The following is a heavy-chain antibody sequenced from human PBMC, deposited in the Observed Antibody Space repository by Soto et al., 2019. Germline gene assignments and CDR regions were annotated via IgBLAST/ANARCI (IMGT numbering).Heavy chain of an antibody. CDR1: GFTFSSYG. CDR2: ISYDGSNK. D-gene: IGHD6-19*01. V-gene: IGHV3-30*18. J-gene: IGHJ4*02. Sequence: GGSLRLSCAASGFTFSSYGMQWVRQAPGKGLEWVAVISYDGSNKYYADSVKGRFTISRDNSKNTLYLQMNSLRAEDTAVYYCAKEGRLYSSGWYYFDYWGQGTLVTVSS. CDR3: AKEGRLYSSGWYYFDY.